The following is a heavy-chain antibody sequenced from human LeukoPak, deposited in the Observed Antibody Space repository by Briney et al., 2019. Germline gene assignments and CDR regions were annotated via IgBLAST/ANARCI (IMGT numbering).Heavy chain of an antibody. CDR3: AKSPFPLFDNSKGYYFEY. CDR1: GFIFSGFG. V-gene: IGHV3-30*18. D-gene: IGHD4-11*01. J-gene: IGHJ4*02. CDR2: ISYDGSNK. Sequence: GGSLRLSCAASGFIFSGFGMHWVRQAPGKGPEWVAGISYDGSNKYSAESVRGRFRISRDNSNNTLFLQMNSLRPADTAVYFCAKSPFPLFDNSKGYYFEYWGQGTLVTVAP.